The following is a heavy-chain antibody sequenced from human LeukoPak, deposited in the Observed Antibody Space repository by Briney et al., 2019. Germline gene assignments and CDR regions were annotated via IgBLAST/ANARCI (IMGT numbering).Heavy chain of an antibody. D-gene: IGHD4-17*01. J-gene: IGHJ4*02. V-gene: IGHV3-23*01. CDR3: AKDTKQTTVTYFDY. Sequence: PGGSLRLSCAASGFTFSSYAMSWVRPAPGKGLEWVSAISGSGGSTYYADSVKGRFTISRDNSKNTLYLQMNSLRAEDTAVYYCAKDTKQTTVTYFDYWGQGTLVTVSS. CDR1: GFTFSSYA. CDR2: ISGSGGST.